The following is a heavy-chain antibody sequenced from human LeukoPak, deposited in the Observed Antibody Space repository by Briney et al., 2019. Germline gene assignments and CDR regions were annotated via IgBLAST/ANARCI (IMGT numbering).Heavy chain of an antibody. V-gene: IGHV4-39*02. J-gene: IGHJ3*02. Sequence: SETLSLTCTVSGGSISSSSYYWGWIRQPPGKGLEWIGSIYYSGSTYYNPSLKSRVTISVDTSKNQFSLKLSSVTAADTAVYYCAREVRQLLYRTPPAFDIWGQGTMVPVSS. D-gene: IGHD2-2*02. CDR3: AREVRQLLYRTPPAFDI. CDR1: GGSISSSSYY. CDR2: IYYSGST.